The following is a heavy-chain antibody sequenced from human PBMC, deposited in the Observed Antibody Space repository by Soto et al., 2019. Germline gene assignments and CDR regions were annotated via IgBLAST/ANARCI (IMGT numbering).Heavy chain of an antibody. Sequence: QVQLVESGGGVVQPGTSLRLSCEASGFTFSRYGMHWVRQAPGKGLEWVAVIWYDGSNKYYGDSMKGRSTISRDNSKNTLFLQMYSLRAEDTAVYYCARETLRDHGGNSLDHWGQGTLVTVSS. CDR2: IWYDGSNK. CDR3: ARETLRDHGGNSLDH. V-gene: IGHV3-33*01. D-gene: IGHD2-21*01. J-gene: IGHJ4*02. CDR1: GFTFSRYG.